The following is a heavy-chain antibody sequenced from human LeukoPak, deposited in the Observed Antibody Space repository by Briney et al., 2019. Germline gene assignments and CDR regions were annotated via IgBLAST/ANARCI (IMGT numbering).Heavy chain of an antibody. CDR3: ARLKYYYDSSGYRAEYFQH. D-gene: IGHD3-22*01. V-gene: IGHV4-38-2*02. CDR1: GYSISSGHY. CDR2: MYHSGST. J-gene: IGHJ1*01. Sequence: SETLSLTCTVSGYSISSGHYWGWIRQPPGKGLEWIGSMYHSGSTYYNPPLKSRVTISVYTSKNQFSLKLSSVTAADTAVYYCARLKYYYDSSGYRAEYFQHWGQGTLVTVSS.